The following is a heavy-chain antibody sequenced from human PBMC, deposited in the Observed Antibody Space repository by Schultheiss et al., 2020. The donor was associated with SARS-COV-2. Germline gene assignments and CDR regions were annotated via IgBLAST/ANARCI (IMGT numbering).Heavy chain of an antibody. CDR1: GFTFSNYA. CDR3: ARHAVEGGYDFCWFDP. D-gene: IGHD3-3*01. Sequence: GESLKISCAASGFTFSNYAMSWVRQTPGKGLEWVSAISGSGGSTYYADSVKGRFTISRDNSKNTLYLQMNSLRAEDTAVYYCARHAVEGGYDFCWFDPWGQGTLVTVSS. J-gene: IGHJ5*02. V-gene: IGHV3-23*01. CDR2: ISGSGGST.